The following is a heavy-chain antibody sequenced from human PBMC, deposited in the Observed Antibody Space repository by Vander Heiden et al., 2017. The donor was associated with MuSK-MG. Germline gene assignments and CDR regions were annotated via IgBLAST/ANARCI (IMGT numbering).Heavy chain of an antibody. CDR1: GFTFSNYW. Sequence: EVHLVESGGGLVQPGGSLRPSCAASGFTFSNYWMHWVRQAPGKGLVWVSRMNSDGTTTRYADSVKGRFTISRDTAKNTLYLQMNSLRAEDTAVYYCASNVAVTDKAFFDYWGQGTLVTVSS. CDR3: ASNVAVTDKAFFDY. J-gene: IGHJ4*02. D-gene: IGHD6-19*01. V-gene: IGHV3-74*01. CDR2: MNSDGTTT.